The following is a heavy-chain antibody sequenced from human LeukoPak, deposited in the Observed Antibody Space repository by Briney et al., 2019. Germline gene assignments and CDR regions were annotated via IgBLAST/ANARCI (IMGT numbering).Heavy chain of an antibody. CDR3: AKDRITIFGVVIIPGIFDY. D-gene: IGHD3-3*01. J-gene: IGHJ4*02. CDR2: ISGSGGST. CDR1: GFTFSSYA. Sequence: GGSLRLSCAASGFTFSSYAMSWVGQAPGKWLEWVSAISGSGGSTYYADSVKGRFTISRDNSKNTLYLQMNSLRAEDTAVYYCAKDRITIFGVVIIPGIFDYWGQGTLVTVSS. V-gene: IGHV3-23*01.